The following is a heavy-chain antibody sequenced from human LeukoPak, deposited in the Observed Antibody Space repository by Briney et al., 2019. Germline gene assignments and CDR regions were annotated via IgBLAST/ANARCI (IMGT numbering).Heavy chain of an antibody. D-gene: IGHD4-17*01. CDR2: INHSGST. Sequence: PSETLSLTCAVYGGSFSGYYWSWIRQPPGKGLEWIGEINHSGSTNYNPSLKSRVTISVDTSKNQFSLKLSSVTAADTAVYYCARGDDRMTPVTTGNWFDPWGQGTLVTVSS. V-gene: IGHV4-34*01. CDR1: GGSFSGYY. CDR3: ARGDDRMTPVTTGNWFDP. J-gene: IGHJ5*02.